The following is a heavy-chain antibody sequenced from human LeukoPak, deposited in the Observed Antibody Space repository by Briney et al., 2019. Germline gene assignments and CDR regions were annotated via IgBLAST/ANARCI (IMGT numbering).Heavy chain of an antibody. CDR3: ARPGFGEGSWFDP. Sequence: SQTLSLTCTVSGGSISSGSYYWSWIRQPAGKGLEWIGRIYTSGSTNYNPSLKSRVTISVDTSKNQFSLKLSSVTAADTAVYYCARPGFGEGSWFDPWGQGTLVTVSS. D-gene: IGHD3-10*01. V-gene: IGHV4-61*02. J-gene: IGHJ5*02. CDR2: IYTSGST. CDR1: GGSISSGSYY.